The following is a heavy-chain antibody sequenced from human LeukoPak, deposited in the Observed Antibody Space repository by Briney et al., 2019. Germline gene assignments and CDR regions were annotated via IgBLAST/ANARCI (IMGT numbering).Heavy chain of an antibody. CDR2: IYHSGST. J-gene: IGHJ5*02. V-gene: IGHV4-38-2*01. CDR3: ARHEFGVVIISSWFDP. D-gene: IGHD3-3*01. Sequence: SETLSLTCAVSGYSISSGYYRGWIRQPPGKGLEWIGSIYHSGSTYYNPSLKSRVTISVDTSKNLFSLKLSSVTAADTAVYYCARHEFGVVIISSWFDPWGQGTLVTVSS. CDR1: GYSISSGYY.